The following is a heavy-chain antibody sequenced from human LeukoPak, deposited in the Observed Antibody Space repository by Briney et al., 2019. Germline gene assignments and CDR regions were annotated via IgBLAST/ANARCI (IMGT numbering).Heavy chain of an antibody. J-gene: IGHJ6*03. CDR3: ARGGSYGDQVQSYYYYMDV. CDR1: GGSISSSSYY. Sequence: PSETLSLTCTVSGGSISSSSYYWSWIRQPPGKGLEWIGYIYYSGSTNYNPSLKSRVTISVDTSKNQFSLKLSSVTAADTAVYYCARGGSYGDQVQSYYYYMDVWGKGTTVTVSS. V-gene: IGHV4-61*01. CDR2: IYYSGST. D-gene: IGHD3-16*01.